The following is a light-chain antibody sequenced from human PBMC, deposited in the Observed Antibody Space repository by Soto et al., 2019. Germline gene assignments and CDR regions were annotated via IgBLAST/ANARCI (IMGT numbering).Light chain of an antibody. J-gene: IGKJ1*01. CDR1: QGIGNN. Sequence: DIQMTQSPSSLPASVGDRVTITCRASQGIGNNLAWYQQKPGKVPNLLIYAAFTLHSGVPSRFSGRGSGTDFTLTISSLQPEEDATYYFRKYDRVPWTFGQGTKV. CDR3: RKYDRVPWT. CDR2: AAF. V-gene: IGKV1-27*01.